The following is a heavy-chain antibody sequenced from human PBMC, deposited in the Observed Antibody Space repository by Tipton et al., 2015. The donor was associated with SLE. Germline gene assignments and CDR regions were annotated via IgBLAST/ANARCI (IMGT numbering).Heavy chain of an antibody. CDR3: ARGQEVAATDHYYYMDV. Sequence: TLSLTCSVAGDLVSNSHWSWLRQSAGKGLEWIGRIYSSGTVNYKPSLQSRVTMSLDTSKNQISLNLTSVTAADTATYFCARGQEVAATDHYYYMDVWGKGTTVTVSS. CDR2: IYSSGTV. D-gene: IGHD6-19*01. J-gene: IGHJ6*03. V-gene: IGHV4-4*07. CDR1: GDLVSNSH.